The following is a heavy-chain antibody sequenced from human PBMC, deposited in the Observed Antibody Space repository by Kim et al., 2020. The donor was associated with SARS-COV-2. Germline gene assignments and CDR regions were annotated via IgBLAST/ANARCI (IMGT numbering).Heavy chain of an antibody. J-gene: IGHJ6*03. Sequence: QKFEGRVTMTRDTSTSTVYMELSSLRSEDTAVYYCARDGFNGYYYYMDVWGKGTTVTVSS. D-gene: IGHD2-8*01. V-gene: IGHV1-46*01. CDR3: ARDGFNGYYYYMDV.